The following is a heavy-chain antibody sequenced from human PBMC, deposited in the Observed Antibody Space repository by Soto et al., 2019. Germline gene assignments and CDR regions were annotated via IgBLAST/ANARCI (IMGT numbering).Heavy chain of an antibody. J-gene: IGHJ6*02. CDR1: GFTFSSYW. CDR2: INSDGSST. CDR3: ARGRYSSSFAYYYGMDV. D-gene: IGHD6-13*01. Sequence: GGSLRLSCAASGFTFSSYWMHWVRTAPGKGLVWVSRINSDGSSTSYADSVKGRFTISRDNAKNTLYLQMNSLRAEDTAVYYCARGRYSSSFAYYYGMDVWGQGTTVTVSS. V-gene: IGHV3-74*01.